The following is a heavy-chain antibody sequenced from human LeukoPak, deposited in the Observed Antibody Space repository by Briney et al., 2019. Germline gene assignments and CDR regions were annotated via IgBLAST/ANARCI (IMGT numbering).Heavy chain of an antibody. D-gene: IGHD2-15*01. J-gene: IGHJ4*02. CDR1: GFTFSTYE. Sequence: GGSLRLSCAASGFTFSTYEMNWVRQAPGKGLEWVSTFGTSDGATAYADSVKGRFAISRDNAKTPLYLQMDSLRAEDTAFYYCVRTHCSGGSCYSRPLDYWGQGALVTVSS. CDR2: FGTSDGAT. V-gene: IGHV3-48*03. CDR3: VRTHCSGGSCYSRPLDY.